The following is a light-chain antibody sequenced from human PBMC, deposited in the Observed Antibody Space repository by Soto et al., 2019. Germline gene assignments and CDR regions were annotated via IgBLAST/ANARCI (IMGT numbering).Light chain of an antibody. J-gene: IGLJ2*01. CDR1: SSDVGSYNY. Sequence: QSVLTQPASVSGSPGQSITISCTGTSSDVGSYNYVSWYQQHPGKAPKLMIYDVSNRPSGVSNRFSGSKSGNTASLTISGLQAEDEADYYCSSYSISSTLGVFGGGTKLTVL. CDR2: DVS. V-gene: IGLV2-14*01. CDR3: SSYSISSTLGV.